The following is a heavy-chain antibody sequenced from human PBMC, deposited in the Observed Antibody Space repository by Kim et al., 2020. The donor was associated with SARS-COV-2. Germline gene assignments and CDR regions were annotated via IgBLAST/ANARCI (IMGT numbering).Heavy chain of an antibody. V-gene: IGHV4-39*01. CDR3: ARHDYGGGVIDY. Sequence: YNTPTPSGRVTISGDTSKNQFSLKLSSVTAADTAVYYCARHDYGGGVIDYWGQGTLVTVSS. J-gene: IGHJ4*02. D-gene: IGHD4-17*01.